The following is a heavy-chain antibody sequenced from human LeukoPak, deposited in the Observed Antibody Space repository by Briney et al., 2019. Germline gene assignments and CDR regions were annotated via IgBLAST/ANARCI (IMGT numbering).Heavy chain of an antibody. D-gene: IGHD2-15*01. CDR3: AKGTSFSCRGPSCFPLDH. CDR1: GFTFSYFA. J-gene: IGHJ4*02. Sequence: GGSLRLSCAASGFTFSYFAMNWVRQAPGKGPEWVSIVTGSGGDTWYADSVKGRFTISRDNSKNTLYLQMNSLTTEDTALYYCAKGTSFSCRGPSCFPLDHWGQGTRVTVSS. CDR2: VTGSGGDT. V-gene: IGHV3-23*01.